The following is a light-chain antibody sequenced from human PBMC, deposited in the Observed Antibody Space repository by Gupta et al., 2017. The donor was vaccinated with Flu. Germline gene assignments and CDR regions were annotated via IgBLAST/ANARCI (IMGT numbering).Light chain of an antibody. CDR3: QHYDSWPHS. J-gene: IGKJ2*01. CDR2: GAS. V-gene: IGKV3-15*01. CDR1: QSVSVN. Sequence: KVMPRSPPTLPASPGDTVTLSFRASQSVSVNVAWYQQKPGQAPRLLIYGASTSATGVPARFSGSGSWTGFTLTIDSLQSEDCAVYDSQHYDSWPHSFGQGIKVEIK.